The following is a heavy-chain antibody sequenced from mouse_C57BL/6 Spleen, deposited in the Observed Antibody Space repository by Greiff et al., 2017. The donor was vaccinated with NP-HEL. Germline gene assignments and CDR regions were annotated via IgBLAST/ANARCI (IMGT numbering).Heavy chain of an antibody. D-gene: IGHD1-1*01. V-gene: IGHV1-85*01. CDR2: IYPRDGST. CDR1: GYTFTSYD. J-gene: IGHJ2*01. CDR3: AREDFITTVVAPFDY. Sequence: QVQLQQSGPELVKPGASVKLSCKASGYTFTSYDINWVKQRPGQGLEWIGWIYPRDGSTKYNEKFKGKATLTVDTSSSTAYMELHSLTSEDSAVYFCAREDFITTVVAPFDYWGQGTTLTVSS.